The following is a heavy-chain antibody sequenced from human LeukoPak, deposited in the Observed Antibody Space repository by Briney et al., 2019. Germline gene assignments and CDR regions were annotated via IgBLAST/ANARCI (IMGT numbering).Heavy chain of an antibody. CDR1: GGSIRSSYYY. V-gene: IGHV4-39*01. D-gene: IGHD3-10*01. CDR2: IYDSGST. Sequence: SETLSLTCTVSGGSIRSSYYYWGWIRQPPGKGLEWIGSIYDSGSTYYNPSLKSRVTISVDTSKNQFSLKLSSVTAADTAVYYCARHESVAMVRGGFDYWGQGTLVTVSS. J-gene: IGHJ4*02. CDR3: ARHESVAMVRGGFDY.